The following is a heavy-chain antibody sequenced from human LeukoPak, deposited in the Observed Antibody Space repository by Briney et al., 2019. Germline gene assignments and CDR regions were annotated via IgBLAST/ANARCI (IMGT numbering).Heavy chain of an antibody. V-gene: IGHV1-46*01. CDR3: ARGDSSSWYGPLFDY. CDR2: TNPSGGST. Sequence: ASVKVSCKASEYTFTSYYMHWVRQAPGQGLEWMGITNPSGGSTSYAQKFQGRVTMTRDTSTSTVYMELSSLRSEDTAVYYCARGDSSSWYGPLFDYWGQGTLVTVSS. D-gene: IGHD6-13*01. CDR1: EYTFTSYY. J-gene: IGHJ4*02.